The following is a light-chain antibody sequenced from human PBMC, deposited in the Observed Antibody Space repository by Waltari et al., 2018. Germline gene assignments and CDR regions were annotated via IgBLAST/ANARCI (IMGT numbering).Light chain of an antibody. CDR3: QQYTSYPYT. J-gene: IGKJ2*01. CDR2: KAS. V-gene: IGKV1-5*03. CDR1: QSIRSW. Sequence: DIQMTQSPSTLSASVGDRVTLTCRASQSIRSWLAWYQQKPGKAPKLLIYKASNLESGVPSRFFGSSSGTEFTLTIFSLQPDDFATYYCQQYTSYPYTFGQGTKLEVK.